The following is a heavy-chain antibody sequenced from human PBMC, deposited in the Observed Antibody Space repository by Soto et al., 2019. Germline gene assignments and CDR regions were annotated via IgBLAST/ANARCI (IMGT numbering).Heavy chain of an antibody. CDR1: GYTFTSYA. J-gene: IGHJ5*02. V-gene: IGHV1-3*01. Sequence: ASVKVSCKASGYTFTSYAMHWVRQAPGQRLEWMGWINAGNGNTKYSQKFQGRVTITRDTSASTAYMELSSPRSEDTAVYYCCIESIAVAGSWFDPWGQGTLVTVSS. CDR3: CIESIAVAGSWFDP. D-gene: IGHD6-19*01. CDR2: INAGNGNT.